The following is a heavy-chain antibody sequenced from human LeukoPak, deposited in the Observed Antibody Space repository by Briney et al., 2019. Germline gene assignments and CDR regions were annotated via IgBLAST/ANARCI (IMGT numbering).Heavy chain of an antibody. CDR3: ARQGTTPWFDP. D-gene: IGHD1-1*01. CDR1: GYSISSGYY. CDR2: IYHSEST. Sequence: PSGTLSLTCVVSGYSISSGYYWGWIPQPPGEGRGWVGTIYHSESTYYNPSRTSRVTISVDTSKNQFSLKLSSVSAADTAVYYCARQGTTPWFDPWGQGTLVTVSS. J-gene: IGHJ5*02. V-gene: IGHV4-38-2*01.